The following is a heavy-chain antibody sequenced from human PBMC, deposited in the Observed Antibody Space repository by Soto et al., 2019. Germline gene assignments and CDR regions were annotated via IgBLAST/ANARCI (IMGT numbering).Heavy chain of an antibody. D-gene: IGHD2-21*02. CDR1: GGSISSYY. CDR2: IYYSGST. J-gene: IGHJ4*02. CDR3: ARALRAYCGGDCYSAYFDY. Sequence: SETLSLTCTVSGGSISSYYWSWIRQPPGKGLEWIGYIYYSGSTNYNPSLKSRVTISVDTSKNQFSLKLSSVTAADTAVYYCARALRAYCGGDCYSAYFDYWGQGTLVTVSS. V-gene: IGHV4-59*01.